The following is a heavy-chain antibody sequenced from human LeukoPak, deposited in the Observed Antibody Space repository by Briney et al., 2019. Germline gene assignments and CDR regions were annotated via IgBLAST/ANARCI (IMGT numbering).Heavy chain of an antibody. J-gene: IGHJ4*02. V-gene: IGHV3-53*01. D-gene: IGHD3-10*01. CDR3: TRAHGRITRDAYLDY. CDR2: IYSGGST. CDR1: GFTVSSNY. Sequence: GGSLRLSCAASGFTVSSNYMSWVRQAPGKGLEWVSVIYSGGSTYYADSVKGRFAISRDDSKNTLHLQMNSLRAEDTAMYYCTRAHGRITRDAYLDYWGQGTLVTVSS.